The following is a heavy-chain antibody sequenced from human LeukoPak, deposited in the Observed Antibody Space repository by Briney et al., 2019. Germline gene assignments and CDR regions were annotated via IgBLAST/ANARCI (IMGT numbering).Heavy chain of an antibody. V-gene: IGHV1-69*04. CDR3: ARDCGYSYGTWGYYYYYYGMDV. D-gene: IGHD5-18*01. CDR1: GGTFSSYA. CDR2: IIHILGIA. Sequence: GASVKVSCKASGGTFSSYAISWVRQAPGQGLDWMGWIIHILGIANYAQKFQGRVTITADKSTSTAYMELSSLRSEDTAVYYCARDCGYSYGTWGYYYYYYGMDVWGQGTAVTVSS. J-gene: IGHJ6*02.